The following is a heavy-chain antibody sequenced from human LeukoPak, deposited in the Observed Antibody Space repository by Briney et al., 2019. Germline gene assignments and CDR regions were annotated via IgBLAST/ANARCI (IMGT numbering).Heavy chain of an antibody. CDR3: AARRGYYHYMDV. D-gene: IGHD3-3*01. J-gene: IGHJ6*03. V-gene: IGHV1-8*01. CDR2: MNPNSGNT. Sequence: VASVKVSCKASGYTFTSYDINWVRQATGQGLEWMGWMNPNSGNTGYAQKFQGRVTMTRNTSISTAYMELSSLRSEDTAVYYCAARRGYYHYMDVWGKGTTVTVSS. CDR1: GYTFTSYD.